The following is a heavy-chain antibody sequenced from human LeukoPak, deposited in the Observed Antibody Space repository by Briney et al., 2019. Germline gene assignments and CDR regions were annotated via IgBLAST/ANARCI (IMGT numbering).Heavy chain of an antibody. V-gene: IGHV4-39*02. J-gene: IGHJ4*02. CDR2: IFHSGNT. D-gene: IGHD2-2*01. CDR3: ARIDIAMVPSSTFDY. CDR1: GGSIISSTFY. Sequence: SETLSLTCTVSGGSIISSTFYWGWIRQPPGKGLEWIGRIFHSGNTYYNPSLKSRLTVSVDTSKNHFSLTLNSVSAADTAVYYCARIDIAMVPSSTFDYWGQGMLVTVSS.